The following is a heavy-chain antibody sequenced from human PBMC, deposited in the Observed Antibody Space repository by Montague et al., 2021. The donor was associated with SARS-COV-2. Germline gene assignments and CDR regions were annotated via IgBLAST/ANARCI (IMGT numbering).Heavy chain of an antibody. Sequence: SLRLSCAASGFSFSGYSMHWVRQAPGLALVWVSVIWYDGSNSYYADSVKGRFTISRDKSKNAVYLQMNSLTADDTAIYYCARENKEVQLDYWGLGTLVTVSS. V-gene: IGHV3-33*01. J-gene: IGHJ4*02. CDR3: ARENKEVQLDY. CDR2: IWYDGSNS. CDR1: GFSFSGYS. D-gene: IGHD1-1*01.